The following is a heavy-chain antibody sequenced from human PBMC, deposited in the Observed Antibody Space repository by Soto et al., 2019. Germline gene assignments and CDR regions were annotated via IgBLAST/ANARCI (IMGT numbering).Heavy chain of an antibody. J-gene: IGHJ4*02. CDR2: ISGSGGST. CDR1: GFTFSSYA. V-gene: IGHV3-23*01. D-gene: IGHD5-12*01. CDR3: AKGRVATINYFDY. Sequence: GGSLSLSCAASGFTFSSYAMSWVRQAPGKGLEWVSAISGSGGSTYYADSVKGRFTISRDNSKNTLYLQMNSLRAEDTAVYYCAKGRVATINYFDYWGQGTLVTVSS.